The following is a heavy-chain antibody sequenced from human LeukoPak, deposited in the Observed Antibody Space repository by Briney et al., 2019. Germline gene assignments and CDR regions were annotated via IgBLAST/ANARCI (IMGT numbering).Heavy chain of an antibody. D-gene: IGHD4-11*01. CDR2: IYYSGST. Sequence: PSETLSLTCTVSGGSVSSYYWSWIRQPPGKGLEWIGYIYYSGSTNYNPSLKSRVTISVDTSKNQFSLKLSSVTAADTAVYYCARSPSTVHYYYYGMDVWGQGTTVTDSS. CDR1: GGSVSSYY. J-gene: IGHJ6*02. CDR3: ARSPSTVHYYYYGMDV. V-gene: IGHV4-59*02.